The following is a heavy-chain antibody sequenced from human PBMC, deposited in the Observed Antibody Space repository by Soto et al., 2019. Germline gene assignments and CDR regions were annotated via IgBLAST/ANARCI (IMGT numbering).Heavy chain of an antibody. J-gene: IGHJ4*02. V-gene: IGHV4-31*03. CDR1: GGSISSGGYY. CDR2: IYYSGST. Sequence: PSETLSLTCTVSGGSISSGGYYWSWIRQHPGKGLEWIGYIYYSGSTYYNPSLKSRVTISVDTSKNQFSLKLSSVTAADTAVYYXARVSPNSSGWTVLFDYWGQGTLVTVSS. D-gene: IGHD6-19*01. CDR3: ARVSPNSSGWTVLFDY.